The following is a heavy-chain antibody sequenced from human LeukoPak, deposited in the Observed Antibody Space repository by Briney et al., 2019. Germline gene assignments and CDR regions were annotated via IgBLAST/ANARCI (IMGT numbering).Heavy chain of an antibody. J-gene: IGHJ3*02. Sequence: GGSLRLSCAASGFTFSSYSMNWVRQAPGKGLEWVSSISSSSYIYYADSVKGRFTISRDNAKISLYLQMNSLRAEDTAVYYCARDGSGWYGAAFDIWGQGTMVTVSS. D-gene: IGHD6-19*01. CDR1: GFTFSSYS. CDR2: ISSSSYI. V-gene: IGHV3-21*01. CDR3: ARDGSGWYGAAFDI.